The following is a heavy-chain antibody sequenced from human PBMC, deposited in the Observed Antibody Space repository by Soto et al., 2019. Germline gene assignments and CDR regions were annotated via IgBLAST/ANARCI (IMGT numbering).Heavy chain of an antibody. CDR2: TYYRSKWYN. V-gene: IGHV6-1*01. D-gene: IGHD6-25*01. J-gene: IGHJ6*02. Sequence: TLSLTCAISGDSVSSSSAAWNWIRQSPSRGLEWLGRTYYRSKWYNDYAVSVKSRITINPDTSKNQFSLQLNSVTPEDTAVYYCARDQASRLGYYYYYYGMDVWGQGTTVPV. CDR3: ARDQASRLGYYYYYYGMDV. CDR1: GDSVSSSSAA.